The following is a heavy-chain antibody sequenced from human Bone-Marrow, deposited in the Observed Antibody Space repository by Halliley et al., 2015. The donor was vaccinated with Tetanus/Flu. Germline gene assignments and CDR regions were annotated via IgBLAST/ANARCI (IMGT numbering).Heavy chain of an antibody. V-gene: IGHV4-39*01. J-gene: IGHJ2*01. CDR3: ARLSGLFAWLQNHLFFDL. D-gene: IGHD6-19*01. CDR2: IHYSGST. CDR1: GVSITSSSYY. Sequence: LRLSCNVSGVSITSSSYYWGWIRQPPGKGLEWIGSIHYSGSTYYNPTLKSRVTIFEDTSKNQFSLELSSVTAADTGIYYCARLSGLFAWLQNHLFFDLWGRGTLVTVSS.